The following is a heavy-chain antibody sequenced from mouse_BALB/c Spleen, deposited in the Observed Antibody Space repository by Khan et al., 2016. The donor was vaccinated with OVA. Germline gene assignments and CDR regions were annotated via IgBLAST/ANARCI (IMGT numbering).Heavy chain of an antibody. CDR1: GFSLSRYN. J-gene: IGHJ4*01. CDR2: IWGGGGT. V-gene: IGHV2-6-4*01. Sequence: QVQLKESGPGLVAPSQSLSITCTVSGFSLSRYNIHWVRQPPGKGLEWLGMIWGGGGTDYNSTLKSRLSIRKDNSKSQVFLKMNSLQTDDTAMYYCARAYYRYDGYYAMDYWGKGTPVTVSS. D-gene: IGHD2-14*01. CDR3: ARAYYRYDGYYAMDY.